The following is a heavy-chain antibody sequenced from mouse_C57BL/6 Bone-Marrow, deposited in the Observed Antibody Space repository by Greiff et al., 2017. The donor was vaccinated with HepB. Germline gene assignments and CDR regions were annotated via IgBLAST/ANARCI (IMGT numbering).Heavy chain of an antibody. CDR3: ARAGDYGSSFDY. J-gene: IGHJ2*01. Sequence: EVQRVESGPGLVKPSQSLSLTCSVTGYSITSGYYWNWIRQFPGNKLEWMGYISYDGSNNYNPSLKNRISITRDTSKNQFFLKLNSVTTEDTATYYCARAGDYGSSFDYWGQGTTLTVSS. V-gene: IGHV3-6*01. D-gene: IGHD1-1*01. CDR2: ISYDGSN. CDR1: GYSITSGYY.